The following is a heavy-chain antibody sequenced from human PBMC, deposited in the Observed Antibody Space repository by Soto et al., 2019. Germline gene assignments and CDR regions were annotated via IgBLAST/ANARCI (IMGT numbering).Heavy chain of an antibody. D-gene: IGHD2-2*02. CDR3: AREYTAWPLAYGLDV. J-gene: IGHJ6*02. CDR2: ISSRSDI. V-gene: IGHV3-21*01. Sequence: PERSLRLYCVDSGFTFINYSINWVRQAPGKGLEWVSSISSRSDIYYADSVKGRFTISRDNAKNSVSLQMNSLRAEDTAVYYCAREYTAWPLAYGLDVWGQGTTVTVSS. CDR1: GFTFINYS.